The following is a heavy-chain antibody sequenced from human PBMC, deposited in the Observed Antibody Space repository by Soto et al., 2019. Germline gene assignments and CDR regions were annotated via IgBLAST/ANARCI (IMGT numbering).Heavy chain of an antibody. J-gene: IGHJ6*02. V-gene: IGHV1-2*04. CDR1: GYTFTGYY. Sequence: GASVKVSCKASGYTFTGYYMHWVRQAPGQGLEWMGWINPNSGGTNYAQKFQGWVTMTRDTSISTAYMELSRLRSDDTAVYYCARDKLGIVLVPAASRRYYYYGMDVWGQGTTVTVSS. CDR2: INPNSGGT. CDR3: ARDKLGIVLVPAASRRYYYYGMDV. D-gene: IGHD2-2*01.